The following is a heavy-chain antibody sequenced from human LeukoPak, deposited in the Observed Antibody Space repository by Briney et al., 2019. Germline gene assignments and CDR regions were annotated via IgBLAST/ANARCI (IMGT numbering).Heavy chain of an antibody. CDR2: VNPSGGRT. V-gene: IGHV1-46*01. Sequence: ASVKVSCKASGYTLTSYYMHWVRQAPGQGLEWMGKVNPSGGRTSYAQKFQGRVTMTRDTSTSTVYMELSSLRSEDTAVYYCARAKQQSVRAFDIWGQGTMVTVSS. CDR1: GYTLTSYY. D-gene: IGHD6-13*01. J-gene: IGHJ3*02. CDR3: ARAKQQSVRAFDI.